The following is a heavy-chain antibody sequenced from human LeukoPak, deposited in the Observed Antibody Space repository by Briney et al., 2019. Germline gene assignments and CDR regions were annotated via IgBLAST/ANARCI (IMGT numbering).Heavy chain of an antibody. Sequence: GGSLRLSCAASGFTFSSYAMSWVRQASGKGLEWVSAISGSGGSTYYADSVKGRFTISRDNSKNTLYLQMNSLRAEDTAVYYCAKDHRIQLWSYFDYWGQGTLVTVSS. V-gene: IGHV3-23*01. J-gene: IGHJ4*02. CDR3: AKDHRIQLWSYFDY. D-gene: IGHD5-18*01. CDR1: GFTFSSYA. CDR2: ISGSGGST.